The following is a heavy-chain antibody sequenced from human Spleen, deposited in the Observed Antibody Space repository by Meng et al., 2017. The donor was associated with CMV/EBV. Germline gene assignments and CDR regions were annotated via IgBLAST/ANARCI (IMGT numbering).Heavy chain of an antibody. D-gene: IGHD3-10*01. CDR1: AFTFSSYA. J-gene: IGHJ3*02. Sequence: GGSLRLSCAASAFTFSSYAMHWVRQAPGKGLEWVAVISYDGSNKYYADSVKGRFTISRDNSKNTLYLQMNSLRAEDTAVYYCARAGAGRGAFDIWGLGTMVTVSS. CDR2: ISYDGSNK. CDR3: ARAGAGRGAFDI. V-gene: IGHV3-30-3*01.